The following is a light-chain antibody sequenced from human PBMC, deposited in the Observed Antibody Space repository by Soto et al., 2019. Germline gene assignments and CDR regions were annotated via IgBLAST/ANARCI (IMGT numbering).Light chain of an antibody. CDR2: GAS. Sequence: EIALTQSPATLSLSPGERATLSCRASQSVSSYLAWYQQKPGQAPRLLIYGASSRATGIPDRFSGSGSGTDFTLTISRLEPEDFAVYYCQQYGSSPWTFGQGTKVDIK. CDR1: QSVSSY. CDR3: QQYGSSPWT. V-gene: IGKV3-20*01. J-gene: IGKJ1*01.